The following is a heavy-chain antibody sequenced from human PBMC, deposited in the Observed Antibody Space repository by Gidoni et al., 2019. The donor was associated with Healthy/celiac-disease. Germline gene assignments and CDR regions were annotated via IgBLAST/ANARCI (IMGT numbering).Heavy chain of an antibody. Sequence: QLQLQESGPGLVKPSETLSLTCTVSGGSISSSSYYWGWIRQPPGKGLEWIGSIYYSGSTYYNPSLKSRVTISVDTSKNQFSLKLSSVTAADTAVYYCARQPYYYDSSGYSDYWGQGTLVTVSS. CDR3: ARQPYYYDSSGYSDY. D-gene: IGHD3-22*01. CDR2: IYYSGST. V-gene: IGHV4-39*01. CDR1: GGSISSSSYY. J-gene: IGHJ4*02.